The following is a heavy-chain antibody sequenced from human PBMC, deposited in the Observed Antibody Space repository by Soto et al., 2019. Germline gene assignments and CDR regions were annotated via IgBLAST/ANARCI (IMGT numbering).Heavy chain of an antibody. V-gene: IGHV5-51*01. CDR1: GYSIASYC. CDR2: IYPGDSDT. Sequence: PGESLKISCKGAGYSIASYCIGWVRQMPGKGLEWMGIIYPGDSDTRYGPSFQGQVTISADKSISTAYLQWSSLKASDTAMYYCARQKCSSTSCRTHFYYYYYGMDVWGQGTTVTVSS. D-gene: IGHD2-2*01. CDR3: ARQKCSSTSCRTHFYYYYYGMDV. J-gene: IGHJ6*02.